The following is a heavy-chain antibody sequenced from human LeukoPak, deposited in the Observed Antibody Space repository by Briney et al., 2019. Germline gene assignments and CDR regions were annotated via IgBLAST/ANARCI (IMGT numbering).Heavy chain of an antibody. Sequence: GGSLRLSCAASGFTFNNYAMSWVRQAPRKGLEWVSVIYSGGSTYYADSVKGRFTISRDNSKNTLYLQMNSLRAEDTAVYYCARRWFDYWGQGTLVTVSS. D-gene: IGHD4-23*01. CDR2: IYSGGST. V-gene: IGHV3-53*01. CDR1: GFTFNNYA. CDR3: ARRWFDY. J-gene: IGHJ4*02.